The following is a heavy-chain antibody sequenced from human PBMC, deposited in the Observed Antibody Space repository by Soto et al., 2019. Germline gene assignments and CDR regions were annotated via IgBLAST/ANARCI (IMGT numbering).Heavy chain of an antibody. CDR2: IWYDGSNK. V-gene: IGHV3-33*01. Sequence: VGSLRLSCAASGFTFSSYGMHWVRQAPGKGLEWVAVIWYDGSNKYYADSVKGRFTISRDNSKNTLYLQMNSLRAEDTAVYYCARLGITIFGVVTQPYLPYSYYYYGMDVWGQGTTVTVSS. CDR3: ARLGITIFGVVTQPYLPYSYYYYGMDV. D-gene: IGHD3-3*01. CDR1: GFTFSSYG. J-gene: IGHJ6*02.